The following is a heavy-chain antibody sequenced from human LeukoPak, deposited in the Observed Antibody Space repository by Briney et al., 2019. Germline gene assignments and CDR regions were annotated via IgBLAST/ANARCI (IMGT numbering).Heavy chain of an antibody. CDR1: GFTFSSYW. V-gene: IGHV3-7*01. D-gene: IGHD6-13*01. J-gene: IGHJ1*01. CDR3: ARDSRGSSSWYVEYFQH. Sequence: GGSLRLSCAASGFTFSSYWMSWVRQAPGKGLEWVANIKQDGSEKYYVDSVKGRFTISRDNAKNSLYLQMNSLRAEDTAVYYCARDSRGSSSWYVEYFQHWGQGTLVTVSS. CDR2: IKQDGSEK.